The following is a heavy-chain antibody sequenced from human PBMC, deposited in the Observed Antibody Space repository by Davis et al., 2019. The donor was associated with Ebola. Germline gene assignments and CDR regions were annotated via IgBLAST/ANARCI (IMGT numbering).Heavy chain of an antibody. CDR1: GYTFTSYD. V-gene: IGHV1-46*01. Sequence: ASVKVSCKASGYTFTSYDINWVRQATGQGLEWMGIINPSGGSTSYAQKFQGRVTMTRDTSTSTVYMELSSLRSEDTAVYHCARGNLGYCSSTSCYGIYYYYGMDVWGQGTTVTVSS. CDR3: ARGNLGYCSSTSCYGIYYYYGMDV. CDR2: INPSGGST. D-gene: IGHD2-2*01. J-gene: IGHJ6*02.